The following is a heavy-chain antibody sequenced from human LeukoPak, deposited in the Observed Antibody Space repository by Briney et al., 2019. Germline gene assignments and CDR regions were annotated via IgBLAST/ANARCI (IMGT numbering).Heavy chain of an antibody. CDR1: GYTFTSYD. CDR3: ATAVVVAASHYGMDV. V-gene: IGHV1-8*01. CDR2: MNPNSGNT. D-gene: IGHD2-15*01. Sequence: ASVKVSCKASGYTFTSYDINWVRQATGQGLEWMGWMNPNSGNTGYAQKFQGRVTMTEDTSTDTAYMELSSLRSEDTAVYYCATAVVVAASHYGMDVWGQGTTVTVSS. J-gene: IGHJ6*02.